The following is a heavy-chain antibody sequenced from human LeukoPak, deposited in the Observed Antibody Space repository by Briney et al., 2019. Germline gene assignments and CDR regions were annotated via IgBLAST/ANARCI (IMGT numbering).Heavy chain of an antibody. CDR1: GYSISSGYY. CDR2: IYHSGST. CDR3: GTKHLPSYYFCCGYYAPYYYYYTDV. J-gene: IGHJ6*03. V-gene: IGHV4-38-2*01. D-gene: IGHD3-3*01. Sequence: SETLSLTCAVSGYSISSGYYWGWIRQPPGKGLEWIGSIYHSGSTYYNPSLKSRVTISVDTSKNQFSLKLSSVTAADTAVYYCGTKHLPSYYFCCGYYAPYYYYYTDVWGKGTTVTVSS.